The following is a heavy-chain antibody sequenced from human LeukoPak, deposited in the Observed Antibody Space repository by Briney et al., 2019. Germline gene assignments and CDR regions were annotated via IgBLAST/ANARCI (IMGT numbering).Heavy chain of an antibody. J-gene: IGHJ4*02. CDR1: GFTFRHFA. V-gene: IGHV3-23*01. D-gene: IGHD2-2*01. CDR2: ISVSDGST. CDR3: ARAMPSSTYYFDS. Sequence: GGSLRLSCAASGFTFRHFAMNGVRQAPGKGLEWVSVISVSDGSTYYADSVRGRFTISRDNSKNTLFLQLNGLRAEDTAIYYCARAMPSSTYYFDSWGQGTLVTVSS.